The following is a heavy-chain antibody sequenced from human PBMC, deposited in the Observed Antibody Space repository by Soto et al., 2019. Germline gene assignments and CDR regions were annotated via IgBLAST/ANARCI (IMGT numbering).Heavy chain of an antibody. J-gene: IGHJ2*01. V-gene: IGHV4-31*03. CDR1: GGSISSGGYY. CDR3: ARVSRTGRYFDL. D-gene: IGHD3-10*01. Sequence: QVQLQESGPGLVKPSQTLSLTCTVSGGSISSGGYYWSWIRQHPGKGLEWIGYIYYSGSTYYNPSLKSRXXIXVXXSKNQFSLKLSSVTAADTAVYYCARVSRTGRYFDLWGRGTLVTVSS. CDR2: IYYSGST.